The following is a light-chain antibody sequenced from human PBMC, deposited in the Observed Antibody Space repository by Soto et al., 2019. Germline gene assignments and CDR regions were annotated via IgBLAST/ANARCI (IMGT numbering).Light chain of an antibody. CDR3: QQRNNWPLT. J-gene: IGKJ1*01. CDR1: QSISRD. V-gene: IGKV3-11*01. CDR2: DVS. Sequence: ETVLTQSPATLSLSPGERATISCRASQSISRDLAWYQQKPGQPPRLLICDVSNRATVVPARFSGSGSGTDFTLTISSLEPEDFAVYYCQQRNNWPLTFGQGTKVDIK.